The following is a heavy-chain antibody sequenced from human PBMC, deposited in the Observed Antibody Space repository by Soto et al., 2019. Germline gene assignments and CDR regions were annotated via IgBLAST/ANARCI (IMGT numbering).Heavy chain of an antibody. CDR3: ARDVGYCSGGSCYHYYYYMDV. Sequence: ASVKVSCKASGYTFTSYYMHWVRQAPGQGLEWMGIINPSGGSTSYAQKFQGRVTMTRDTSTSTVYMELSSLRSEDTAVYYCARDVGYCSGGSCYHYYYYMDVWGKGTTVTVSS. D-gene: IGHD2-15*01. CDR1: GYTFTSYY. V-gene: IGHV1-46*03. J-gene: IGHJ6*03. CDR2: INPSGGST.